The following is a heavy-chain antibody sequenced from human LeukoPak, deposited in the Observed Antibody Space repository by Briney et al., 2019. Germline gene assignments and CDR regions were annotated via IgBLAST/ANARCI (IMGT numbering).Heavy chain of an antibody. CDR3: ASERIDSSGYVGAFDI. Sequence: PGGSLRLSCAASGFTFSSYSMNWVRQAPGKGLEWVSSISSSSSYIYYADSVKGRFTISRDNAKNSLYLQMNSLRAEDTAVYYCASERIDSSGYVGAFDIWGQGTMVTVSS. CDR2: ISSSSSYI. V-gene: IGHV3-21*01. CDR1: GFTFSSYS. D-gene: IGHD3-22*01. J-gene: IGHJ3*02.